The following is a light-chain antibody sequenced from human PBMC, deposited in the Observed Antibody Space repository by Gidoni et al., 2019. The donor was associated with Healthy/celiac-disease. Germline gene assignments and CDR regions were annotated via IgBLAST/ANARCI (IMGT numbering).Light chain of an antibody. CDR1: QNISNY. CDR2: DAT. CDR3: KQYDNLPT. Sequence: DIQMTQSPSSLSASGGDRVTITCQASQNISNYLNWYQQKPGKATKLLIYDATNLETGCPSRFSGSGSGTDFTFTISSLQPEDIATYYCKQYDNLPTFGQGTRLEIK. V-gene: IGKV1-33*01. J-gene: IGKJ5*01.